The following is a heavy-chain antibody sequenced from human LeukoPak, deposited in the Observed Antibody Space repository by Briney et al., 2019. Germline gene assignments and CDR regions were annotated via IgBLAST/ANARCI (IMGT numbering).Heavy chain of an antibody. Sequence: GGSLRLSCAASGFTFSSYGMHWVRQAPGKGLEWVAFIRYDGSNKYYADSVKGRFTISRDNSKNTLYLQMNSLRAEDTAVYYCARCRGSSTAGKFDYWGQGTLVTVSS. CDR2: IRYDGSNK. J-gene: IGHJ4*02. CDR3: ARCRGSSTAGKFDY. D-gene: IGHD1-26*01. V-gene: IGHV3-30*02. CDR1: GFTFSSYG.